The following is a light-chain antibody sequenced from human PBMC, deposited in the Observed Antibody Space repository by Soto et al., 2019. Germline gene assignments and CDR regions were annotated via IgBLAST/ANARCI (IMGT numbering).Light chain of an antibody. J-gene: IGKJ5*01. CDR1: RSISGF. V-gene: IGKV1-39*01. Sequence: DIEMTQSPSSLSASVGDRVTITCRASRSISGFLNWYQQKPGKAPRLLIYGASNLQSGVPSRFSARGYGTDLTLTISSLQPADFATYYCQQSYSSPRITFGQGTRLDIK. CDR3: QQSYSSPRIT. CDR2: GAS.